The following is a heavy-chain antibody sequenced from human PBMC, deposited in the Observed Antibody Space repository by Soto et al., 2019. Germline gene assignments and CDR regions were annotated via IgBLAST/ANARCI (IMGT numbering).Heavy chain of an antibody. Sequence: GGSLRLSCTASGFTFGDYAMSWVRQAPGKGLEWVGFIRSKAYGGTTEYAASVKGRFTISRDDSKSIAYLQMNSLKTEDTAVYYCTREPGGRKPYTVDYWGQGTLVTVSS. CDR3: TREPGGRKPYTVDY. J-gene: IGHJ4*02. CDR2: IRSKAYGGTT. V-gene: IGHV3-49*04. CDR1: GFTFGDYA. D-gene: IGHD2-8*02.